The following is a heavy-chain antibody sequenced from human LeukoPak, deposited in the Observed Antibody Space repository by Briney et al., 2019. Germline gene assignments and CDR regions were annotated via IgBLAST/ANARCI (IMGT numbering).Heavy chain of an antibody. Sequence: GGSLRLSCAASGFTFDDYGMNWVRQAPGKGLEWVSGINWNGGSTGYADSVKGRFTISRDNAKNSLYVQMNSLRAEDTAVYYCARRSSGYYYFFDYWGQGTLVTVSS. J-gene: IGHJ4*02. V-gene: IGHV3-20*04. D-gene: IGHD3-22*01. CDR3: ARRSSGYYYFFDY. CDR2: INWNGGST. CDR1: GFTFDDYG.